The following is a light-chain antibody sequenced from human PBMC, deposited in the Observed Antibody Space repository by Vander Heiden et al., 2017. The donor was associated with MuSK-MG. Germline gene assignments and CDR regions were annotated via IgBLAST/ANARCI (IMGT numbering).Light chain of an antibody. V-gene: IGKV3-11*01. CDR3: QSQRT. Sequence: EIVFTQSPPTLSLSPAERATLFCSASQSVSTYLAMYQQKPGQAPRLLIYEPSHRATGLRDRFSGSGSGPDFTRTTSSLGPEDFAGDYCQSQRTFGQGTKLEIK. CDR1: QSVSTY. J-gene: IGKJ2*01. CDR2: EPS.